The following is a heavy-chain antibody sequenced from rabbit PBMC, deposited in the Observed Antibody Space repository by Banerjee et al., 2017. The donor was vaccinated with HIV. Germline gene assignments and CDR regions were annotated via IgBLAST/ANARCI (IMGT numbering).Heavy chain of an antibody. CDR1: GFTLNSYW. CDR2: IYAGSSGGT. J-gene: IGHJ2*01. D-gene: IGHD3-1*01. CDR3: ARDVQLVPNSFDP. Sequence: QEQLEESGGGLVKPEGSLTLTCKASGFTLNSYWMCWVRQAPGKGLEWIACIYAGSSGGTYYASWAKGRFTISKTSSTTVTLQMTSLTAADTATYFCARDVQLVPNSFDPWGPGTLVTVS. V-gene: IGHV1S45*01.